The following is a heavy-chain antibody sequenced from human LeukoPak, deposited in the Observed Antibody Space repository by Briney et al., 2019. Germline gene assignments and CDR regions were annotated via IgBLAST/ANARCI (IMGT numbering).Heavy chain of an antibody. D-gene: IGHD6-13*01. CDR3: ARVSSSWYGEYYFDY. CDR2: IYTSGST. V-gene: IGHV4-4*07. CDR1: GGSISSYY. J-gene: IGHJ4*02. Sequence: PSETLSLTCTVSGGSISSYYWSWIRQPARKGLEWIGRIYTSGSTNYNPSLKSRVTMSVDTSKNQFSLKLSSVTAADTAVYYCARVSSSWYGEYYFDYWGQGTLVTVSS.